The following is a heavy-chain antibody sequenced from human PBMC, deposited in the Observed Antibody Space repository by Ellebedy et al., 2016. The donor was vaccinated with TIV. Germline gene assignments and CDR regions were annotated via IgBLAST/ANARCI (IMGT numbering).Heavy chain of an antibody. CDR1: GGTFSSYA. D-gene: IGHD2-15*01. J-gene: IGHJ4*02. V-gene: IGHV1-69*04. CDR3: ARDSLQDIVVVVAAELDY. Sequence: AASVKVSCKASGGTFSSYAISWVRQAPGQGLEWMGRIIPILGIANYAQKFQGRVTITADKSTSTAYMELSSLRSEDTTVYYSARDSLQDIVVVVAAELDYWGQGTLVTVSS. CDR2: IIPILGIA.